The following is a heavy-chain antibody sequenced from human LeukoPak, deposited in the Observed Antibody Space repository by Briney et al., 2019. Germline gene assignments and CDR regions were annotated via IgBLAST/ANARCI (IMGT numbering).Heavy chain of an antibody. CDR1: GFTFSSYG. CDR3: TRSISD. CDR2: IWYDGTNT. V-gene: IGHV3-33*01. J-gene: IGHJ4*02. Sequence: QSGGSLRLSCAASGFTFSSYGMHWVHQAPGKGLEWVAVIWYDGTNTYYADSVKGRFTISRDNSKNTLYLHMNSLRAEDTAIYYCTRSISDWGQGTLVTVSS.